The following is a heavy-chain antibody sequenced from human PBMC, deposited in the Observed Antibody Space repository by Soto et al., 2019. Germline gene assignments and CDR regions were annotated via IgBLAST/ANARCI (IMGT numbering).Heavy chain of an antibody. CDR3: VKWHTSNFDSLPFTGFDF. CDR2: IHPDGGHT. V-gene: IGHV1-46*01. D-gene: IGHD3-22*01. J-gene: IGHJ4*02. CDR1: GYTFTNYY. Sequence: ASVKVSCKASGYTFTNYYVQWVRQAPGQGLEWMGVIHPDGGHTTYSQTFQDRVTMTRDTFTSTIYMELSSLRAEDAAAYYCVKWHTSNFDSLPFTGFDFWGQGTQVTVSS.